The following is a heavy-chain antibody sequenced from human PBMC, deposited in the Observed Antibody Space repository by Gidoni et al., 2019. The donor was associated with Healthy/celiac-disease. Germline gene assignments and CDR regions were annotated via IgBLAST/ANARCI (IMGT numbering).Heavy chain of an antibody. J-gene: IGHJ4*02. V-gene: IGHV3-21*01. Sequence: EVQLVESGGGLVKPGGSLRLSCAASGLTFSSYSMNWVRQAPGKGRECVSSISSSRSYIYYADSVKGRFTISRDNAKNSLYLQMNSLRAEDTAVYYCAMTYYYGSGSKGLDYWGQGTLVTVSS. D-gene: IGHD3-10*01. CDR1: GLTFSSYS. CDR3: AMTYYYGSGSKGLDY. CDR2: ISSSRSYI.